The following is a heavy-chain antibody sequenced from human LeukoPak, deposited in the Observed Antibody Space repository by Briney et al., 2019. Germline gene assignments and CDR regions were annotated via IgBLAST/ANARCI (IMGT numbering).Heavy chain of an antibody. CDR3: ARGERAATVTIYYYYMDV. V-gene: IGHV1-18*01. CDR2: ISAYNGNT. J-gene: IGHJ6*03. CDR1: GYTFTSYG. Sequence: ASVKVSCKASGYTFTSYGISWVRQAPGQGLEWMGWISAYNGNTNYAQKLQGRVTMTTDTSTSTAYMELRSLRFDDTAVYYCARGERAATVTIYYYYMDVWGEGTTVTVSS. D-gene: IGHD4-11*01.